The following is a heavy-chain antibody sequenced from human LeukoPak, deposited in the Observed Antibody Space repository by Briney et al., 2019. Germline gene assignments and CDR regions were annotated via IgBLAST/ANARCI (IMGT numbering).Heavy chain of an antibody. J-gene: IGHJ6*03. Sequence: SQTLSLTCAVSGGSISSGGYSWSWIRQPPGKGLAWIGYIYYSGNTYYNPSLKSRVTISVDTSKNQFSLKLNSVTAADTAVYYCARGDDGEYYYYYMDVWGKGTTVTVSS. CDR1: GGSISSGGYS. D-gene: IGHD3-10*01. CDR3: ARGDDGEYYYYYMDV. V-gene: IGHV4-30-4*07. CDR2: IYYSGNT.